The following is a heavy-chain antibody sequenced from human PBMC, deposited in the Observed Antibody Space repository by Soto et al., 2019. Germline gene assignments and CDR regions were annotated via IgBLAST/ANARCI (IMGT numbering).Heavy chain of an antibody. J-gene: IGHJ4*02. D-gene: IGHD4-17*01. CDR1: GGTFSRSA. V-gene: IGHV1-69*11. CDR2: IIPVLATP. Sequence: QVQLVQSGAEVKKPGSSVKVSCKASGGTFSRSAISWVRQAPGQGLEWMGTIIPVLATPKYAQKFQGRVTITADESTSTVYMELYSLMSEDTAFYDCARDSTLTNAFEYWGQGTLVTVSS. CDR3: ARDSTLTNAFEY.